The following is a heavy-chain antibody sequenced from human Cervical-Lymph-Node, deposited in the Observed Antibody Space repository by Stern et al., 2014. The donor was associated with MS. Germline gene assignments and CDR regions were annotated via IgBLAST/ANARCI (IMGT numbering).Heavy chain of an antibody. J-gene: IGHJ5*02. D-gene: IGHD3-10*01. CDR2: IIRPVGPT. CDR3: ARGAGDNWFDP. Sequence: QLQLVESGADVKKPGSSVRVSCKTSGDISWLRQAPGQGLEYMGGIIRPVGPTHYTQRFQGRLTITADESTNTTYMELSSLRSDDTAVYYCARGAGDNWFDPWGQGTLVSVSS. CDR1: GD. V-gene: IGHV1-69*01.